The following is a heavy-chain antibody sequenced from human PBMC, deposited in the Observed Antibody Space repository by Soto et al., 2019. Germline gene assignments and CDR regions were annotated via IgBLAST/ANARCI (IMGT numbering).Heavy chain of an antibody. D-gene: IGHD3-3*01. V-gene: IGHV1-69*13. CDR2: IIPIFGTA. CDR1: GGTFSSYA. Sequence: SVKVSCKASGGTFSSYAISWVRQAPGQGLEWMGGIIPIFGTANYAQKFQGRVTITADGSTSTAYMELSSLRSEDTAVYYCARDWAYYDFWSGYPALRYYYGMDVWGQGTTVTVSS. CDR3: ARDWAYYDFWSGYPALRYYYGMDV. J-gene: IGHJ6*02.